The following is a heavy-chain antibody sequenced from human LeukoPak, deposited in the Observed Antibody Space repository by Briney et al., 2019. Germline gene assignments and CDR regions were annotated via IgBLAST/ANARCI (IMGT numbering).Heavy chain of an antibody. J-gene: IGHJ3*02. CDR3: ARDMRGDGFDI. CDR1: GFTFSTFW. Sequence: GGSLRLSCAASGFTFSTFWMTWVRQAPGKGLEWVANIRQDGSEKYYVDSVEGRFTISRDNAKKSLFLQMNSLRVEDTAVYYCARDMRGDGFDIWGQETMVTVSS. CDR2: IRQDGSEK. D-gene: IGHD2-2*01. V-gene: IGHV3-7*04.